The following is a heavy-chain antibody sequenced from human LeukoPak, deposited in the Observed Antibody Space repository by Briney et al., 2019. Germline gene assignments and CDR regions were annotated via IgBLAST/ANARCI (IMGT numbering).Heavy chain of an antibody. CDR2: IIPIFGTA. J-gene: IGHJ4*02. V-gene: IGHV1-69*05. CDR1: GGTFSSYA. CDR3: ARARGYSYGPADY. D-gene: IGHD5-18*01. Sequence: SVKGSCKASGGTFSSYAISWVRQAPGQGLEWMGGIIPIFGTANYAQKFQGRVTITTDESTSTAYMELSSLRSEDTAVYYCARARGYSYGPADYWGQGTLVTVSS.